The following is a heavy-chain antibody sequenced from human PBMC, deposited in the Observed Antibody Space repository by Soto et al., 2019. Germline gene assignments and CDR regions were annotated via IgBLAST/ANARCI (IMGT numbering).Heavy chain of an antibody. CDR3: AKGGLLPRANRWF. V-gene: IGHV3-23*01. D-gene: IGHD2-2*01. J-gene: IGHJ4*02. CDR2: ISGSGVDT. CDR1: GFTFRDYP. Sequence: GGSVRLSCAASGFTFRDYPMTWVRQAPGKGLDWVSTISGSGVDTYYPDSVKGRVTISRDNSKNTLYLQINSLRAEDTAVYYCAKGGLLPRANRWFWGQGTLVTVSS.